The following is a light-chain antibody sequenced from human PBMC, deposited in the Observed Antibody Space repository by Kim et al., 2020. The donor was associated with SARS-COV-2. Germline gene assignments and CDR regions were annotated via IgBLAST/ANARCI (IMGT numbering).Light chain of an antibody. CDR3: QPSAASRT. CDR1: QSVSSSS. Sequence: IVLTQSPGTLSLSPGERATLSCRASQSVSSSSLAWYQQKPGQAPRLLIYGTSSRATGIPDRFSGSGSETNFTLTITRLEPVDFVVYYCQPSAASRTFGLGTKVDIK. CDR2: GTS. V-gene: IGKV3-20*01. J-gene: IGKJ1*01.